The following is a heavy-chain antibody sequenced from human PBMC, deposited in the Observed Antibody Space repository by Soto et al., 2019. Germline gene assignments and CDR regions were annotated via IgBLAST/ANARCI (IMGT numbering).Heavy chain of an antibody. V-gene: IGHV3-23*01. CDR2: ISGSGTAT. J-gene: IGHJ4*02. CDR1: GFTFSGYA. Sequence: EVQLLESGGALVQPGGSLRLSCAASGFTFSGYAMSWVRQAPGMGLEWVSLISGSGTATYDADSVKGRFTISRDNSKNTLFLQINSLRAEDTAVYYCARDNWNTVTAYWGQGTLVTVSS. CDR3: ARDNWNTVTAY. D-gene: IGHD2-21*02.